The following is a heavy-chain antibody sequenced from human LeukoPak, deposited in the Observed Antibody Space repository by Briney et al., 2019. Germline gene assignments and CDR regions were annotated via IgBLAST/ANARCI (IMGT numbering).Heavy chain of an antibody. CDR2: INPSGGST. CDR3: ARAYYDSSGYPHDGYYFDY. CDR1: GYTFTSYY. J-gene: IGHJ4*02. V-gene: IGHV1-46*01. Sequence: ASVKVSCKASGYTFTSYYMYWVRQAPGQGLEWMGIINPSGGSTSYAQKFQGRVTMTRDTSTSTVYMELSSLRSEDTAVYYCARAYYDSSGYPHDGYYFDYWGQGTLVTVSS. D-gene: IGHD3-22*01.